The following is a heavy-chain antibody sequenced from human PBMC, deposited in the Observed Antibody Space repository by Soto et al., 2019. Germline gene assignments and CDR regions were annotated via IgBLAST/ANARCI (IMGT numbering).Heavy chain of an antibody. CDR3: TTDNSDYGDYNWFDP. J-gene: IGHJ5*02. D-gene: IGHD4-17*01. Sequence: GGSLRLSCAASGFTFNNAWMSWVRQAPGKGMEWVGRIKSKIDGGTTDYAAPVKGRFTISRDDSKNTVYVQTNSLKTEDTAVYSCTTDNSDYGDYNWFDPWGQGTLVTVPQ. V-gene: IGHV3-15*01. CDR2: IKSKIDGGTT. CDR1: GFTFNNAW.